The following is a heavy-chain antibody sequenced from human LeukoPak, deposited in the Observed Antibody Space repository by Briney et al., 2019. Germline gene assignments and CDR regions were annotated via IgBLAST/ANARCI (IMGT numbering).Heavy chain of an antibody. V-gene: IGHV4-34*01. CDR3: ARGYYYDSSGLEHYFDY. CDR1: GIPFSDAW. D-gene: IGHD3-22*01. J-gene: IGHJ4*02. CDR2: INHSGST. Sequence: PGGSLRLSCAASGIPFSDAWMSWVRQPPGKGLEWIGEINHSGSTNYNPSLKSRVTISVDTSKNQFSLKLSSVTAADTAVYYCARGYYYDSSGLEHYFDYWGQGTLVTVSS.